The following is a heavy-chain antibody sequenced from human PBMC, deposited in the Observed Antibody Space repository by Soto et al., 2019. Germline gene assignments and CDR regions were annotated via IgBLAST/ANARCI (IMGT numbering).Heavy chain of an antibody. CDR2: IYTSGST. CDR1: GGSISSYY. D-gene: IGHD3-10*01. Sequence: SETLSLTCTVSGGSISSYYWSWIRQPAGKGLEWIGRIYTSGSTNYNPSLKSRVTMSVDTSKNQFSLKLSSVTAADTAVYYCARSSDYYGSGRLSDWGQGTLVTVPQ. V-gene: IGHV4-4*07. CDR3: ARSSDYYGSGRLSD. J-gene: IGHJ4*02.